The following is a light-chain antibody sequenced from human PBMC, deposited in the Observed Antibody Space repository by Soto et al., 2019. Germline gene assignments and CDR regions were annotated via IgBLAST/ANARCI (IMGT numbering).Light chain of an antibody. Sequence: EIVLTHSPGTLSLSPGERATLSCRASQSVSNNYLSWYQQKPGQAPRLLIYGASNRATGIPDRFSGSGSGTDFTLTISRREPEDFAVYYCQQYGSSGTFGQGTKLDIK. CDR2: GAS. CDR3: QQYGSSGT. J-gene: IGKJ1*01. V-gene: IGKV3-20*01. CDR1: QSVSNNY.